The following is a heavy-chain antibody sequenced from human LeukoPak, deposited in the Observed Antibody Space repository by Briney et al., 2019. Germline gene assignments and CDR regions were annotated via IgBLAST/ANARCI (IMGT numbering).Heavy chain of an antibody. J-gene: IGHJ6*02. CDR3: AKVARGDCSGGSCYSGGRDV. D-gene: IGHD2-15*01. Sequence: GGSLRLSCAASGFTFSSYSVNWVRQAPGKGLEWVSYISSSSSTIYYADSVKGRFTISRDNSKNTLYLQMNSLRAEDTAVYYCAKVARGDCSGGSCYSGGRDVWGQGTTVTVSS. CDR1: GFTFSSYS. CDR2: ISSSSSTI. V-gene: IGHV3-48*01.